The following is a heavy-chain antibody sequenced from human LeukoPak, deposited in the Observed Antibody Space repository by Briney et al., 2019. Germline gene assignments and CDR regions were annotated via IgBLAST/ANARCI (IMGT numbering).Heavy chain of an antibody. CDR2: INPSGGST. CDR1: GYTFTSYY. CDR3: ARDPQMIVAGGWFDI. J-gene: IGHJ3*02. D-gene: IGHD3-22*01. Sequence: GASVKVSCKASGYTFTSYYMHWVRQAPGQGLEWMGIINPSGGSTSYAQKFQGRVTMTRDMSTSTVYMELSSLRSEDTAVYYCARDPQMIVAGGWFDIWGQGTMVTVSS. V-gene: IGHV1-46*01.